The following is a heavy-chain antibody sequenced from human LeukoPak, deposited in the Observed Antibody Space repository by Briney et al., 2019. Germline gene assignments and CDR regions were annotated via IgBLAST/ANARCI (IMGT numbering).Heavy chain of an antibody. V-gene: IGHV4-59*08. CDR3: ARPPVRSLLWGAFDI. CDR2: IYYSGST. D-gene: IGHD3-10*01. Sequence: SETLSLTCTVSGGSISSYYWSWIRQPPGKGLEWIGYIYYSGSTNYNPSLKSRVTISVDTSKNQFSLKLSSVTAADTAVYYCARPPVRSLLWGAFDIWGQGTMVTVSS. CDR1: GGSISSYY. J-gene: IGHJ3*02.